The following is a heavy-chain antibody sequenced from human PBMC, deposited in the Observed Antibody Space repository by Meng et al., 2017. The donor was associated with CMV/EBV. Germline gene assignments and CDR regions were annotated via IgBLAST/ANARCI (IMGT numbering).Heavy chain of an antibody. V-gene: IGHV1-18*01. CDR1: CYTFTSYC. J-gene: IGHJ6*02. CDR2: ISAYNGNT. Sequence: ASVQVSCKASCYTFTSYCISCLLHAPGQGLEWMVWISAYNGNTNYAQKLQGRVTMTTDTSTSTSYMELRSLRSDDTAVYSCAREGQLEWCRISSDGMDVWGQGTTVTVSS. CDR3: AREGQLEWCRISSDGMDV. D-gene: IGHD3-3*01.